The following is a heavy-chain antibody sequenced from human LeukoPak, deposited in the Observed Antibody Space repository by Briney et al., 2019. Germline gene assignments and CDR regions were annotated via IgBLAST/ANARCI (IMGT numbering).Heavy chain of an antibody. CDR1: GFTFSSYG. J-gene: IGHJ4*02. D-gene: IGHD1-26*01. V-gene: IGHV3-30*18. Sequence: GGSQRLSCAASGFTFSSYGMHWVRQAPGKGLEWVAVISYDGSNKYYADSVKGRFTISRDNSKNTLYLQMNSLRAEDTAVYYCAKARVIVGATEIDYWGQGTLVTVSS. CDR3: AKARVIVGATEIDY. CDR2: ISYDGSNK.